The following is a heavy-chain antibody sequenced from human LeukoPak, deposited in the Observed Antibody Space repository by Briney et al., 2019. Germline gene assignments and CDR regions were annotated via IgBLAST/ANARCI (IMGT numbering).Heavy chain of an antibody. CDR2: IIPIFGTA. V-gene: IGHV1-69*06. Sequence: GASVKVSCKASGYTFSSYAISWVRQAPGQGLEWMGGIIPIFGTANYAQKFQGRVTITADKSTSTAYMELSSLRSEDTAVYYCARSSSERFYGSGSYYFSYYYYYMDVWGKGTTVTVSS. D-gene: IGHD3-10*01. CDR3: ARSSSERFYGSGSYYFSYYYYYMDV. J-gene: IGHJ6*03. CDR1: GYTFSSYA.